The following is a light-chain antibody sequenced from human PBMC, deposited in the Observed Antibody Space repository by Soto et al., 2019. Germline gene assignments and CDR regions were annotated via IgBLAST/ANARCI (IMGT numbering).Light chain of an antibody. V-gene: IGLV2-14*01. J-gene: IGLJ1*01. CDR3: SSYTSSSTNG. CDR2: DVS. Sequence: QSALTQPASVSGSPGQSITISCTGTSSDVGGYNYVSWYQQHPGKAPKLMIYDVSNRPSGVSNRFSGSKSGNTASLTISGLQAEDEADYYSSSYTSSSTNGFGPGTKLTVL. CDR1: SSDVGGYNY.